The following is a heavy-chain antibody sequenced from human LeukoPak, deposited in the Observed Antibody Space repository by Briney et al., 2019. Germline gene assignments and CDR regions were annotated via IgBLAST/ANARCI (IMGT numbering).Heavy chain of an antibody. D-gene: IGHD3-10*01. CDR2: MSYSGSP. CDR1: GGSISSYY. Sequence: SETLSLTCIVSGGSISSYYWTWVRQPPGKGLEWIGYMSYSGSPNYNPSLRSRVTLSVDTSQNQFSLNLSSVAAADTAVYYCARDQGDSGTYYNSGAFDIWGQGTVVTVSS. J-gene: IGHJ3*02. V-gene: IGHV4-59*01. CDR3: ARDQGDSGTYYNSGAFDI.